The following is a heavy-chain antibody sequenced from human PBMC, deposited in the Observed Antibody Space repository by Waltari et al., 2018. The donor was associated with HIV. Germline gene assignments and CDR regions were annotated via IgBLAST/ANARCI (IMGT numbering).Heavy chain of an antibody. CDR1: GGTFSSYA. V-gene: IGHV1-69*01. CDR2: IIPIFGTA. Sequence: QVQLVQSGAEVKKPGSSVKVSCKASGGTFSSYAISWVRQAPGQGLEWMGGIIPIFGTANYAQKFQGRVTITADESTSTAYMELSSLRSDDTAVYYCASPVPVGAPTGGYYFDYWGQGTLVTVSS. CDR3: ASPVPVGAPTGGYYFDY. J-gene: IGHJ4*02. D-gene: IGHD1-26*01.